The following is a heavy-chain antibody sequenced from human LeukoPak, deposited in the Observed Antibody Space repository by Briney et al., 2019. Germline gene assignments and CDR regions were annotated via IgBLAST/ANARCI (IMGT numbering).Heavy chain of an antibody. D-gene: IGHD6-19*01. J-gene: IGHJ4*02. Sequence: ASVKVSCKASGGTFSSYAISWVRQAPGQGLEWMGRIIPILGIANYAQKFQGRVTITADKSTSTAYMELSSLRSEDTAVYYCARDGLGSGWSWGYYFDYWGQGTLVTVSS. CDR2: IIPILGIA. V-gene: IGHV1-69*04. CDR3: ARDGLGSGWSWGYYFDY. CDR1: GGTFSSYA.